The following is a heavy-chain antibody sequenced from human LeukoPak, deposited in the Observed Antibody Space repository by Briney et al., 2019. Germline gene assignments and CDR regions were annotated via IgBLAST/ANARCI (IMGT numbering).Heavy chain of an antibody. CDR1: GYTFTSYG. V-gene: IGHV1-18*01. J-gene: IGHJ3*02. Sequence: GASVKVSCKASGYTFTSYGISWVRQAPGQGLEWMGWISAYNGNTNYAQKLQGRVTMTTDTSTSTAYMELRSLRSDDTAVYYCARDIVVPHRPPDAFDIWGQGTMVTVSS. CDR2: ISAYNGNT. D-gene: IGHD2-15*01. CDR3: ARDIVVPHRPPDAFDI.